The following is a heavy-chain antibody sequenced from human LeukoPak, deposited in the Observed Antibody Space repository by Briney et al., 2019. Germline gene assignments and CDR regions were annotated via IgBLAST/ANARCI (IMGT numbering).Heavy chain of an antibody. V-gene: IGHV3-30-3*01. CDR3: ARTTTPHYYGSGSYALGY. Sequence: GGSLRLSCAASGFTFSSYAMHWVRQAPGKELEWVSVISYDGSNKFYADSVKGRFTISRDNSKNTLYLQMSSLSAEDTAVYYCARTTTPHYYGSGSYALGYWGQGTLVTVPS. J-gene: IGHJ4*02. D-gene: IGHD3-10*01. CDR1: GFTFSSYA. CDR2: ISYDGSNK.